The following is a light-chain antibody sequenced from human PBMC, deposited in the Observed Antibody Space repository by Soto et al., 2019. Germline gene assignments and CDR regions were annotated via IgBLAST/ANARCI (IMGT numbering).Light chain of an antibody. CDR1: SSDVGGYNY. CDR3: SSYTATNTYV. Sequence: QSALTQPASVSGSPGQSITISCTGTSSDVGGYNYVSWYQQHPGKAPKLMIYEVINRPSGVSYRFSGFKSGNTASLTISGLQAEDEADYYCSSYTATNTYVFGSWTKLTVL. CDR2: EVI. J-gene: IGLJ1*01. V-gene: IGLV2-14*01.